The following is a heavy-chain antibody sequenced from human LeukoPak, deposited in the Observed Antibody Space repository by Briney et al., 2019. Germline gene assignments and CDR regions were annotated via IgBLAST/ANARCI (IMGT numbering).Heavy chain of an antibody. CDR1: GFTFSSYS. Sequence: GGSLRLSCAASGFTFSSYSMNWVRQAPGKGLEWVSSISSSSSYIYYADSVKGRFTISRDNAKNSLYLQMNSLRAEDTAVYYCASGYSGYDYSDYFDYWGQGTPVTVSS. D-gene: IGHD5-12*01. CDR3: ASGYSGYDYSDYFDY. V-gene: IGHV3-21*01. J-gene: IGHJ4*02. CDR2: ISSSSSYI.